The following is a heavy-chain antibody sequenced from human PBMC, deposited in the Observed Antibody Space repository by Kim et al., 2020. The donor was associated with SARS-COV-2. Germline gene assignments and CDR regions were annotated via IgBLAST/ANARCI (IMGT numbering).Heavy chain of an antibody. CDR3: ARGYATWIEEWLQRFDF. J-gene: IGHJ4*02. V-gene: IGHV1-18*01. Sequence: ASVKVSCKTAGYTFSNYGMSWVRQAPGQGLEWMGWINTHNGNTRYAEKFQGRVTMTADVSTSTVYMDLRSLRLDDTATYYCARGYATWIEEWLQRFDFWGQGTLVTVSS. CDR1: GYTFSNYG. D-gene: IGHD5-12*01. CDR2: INTHNGNT.